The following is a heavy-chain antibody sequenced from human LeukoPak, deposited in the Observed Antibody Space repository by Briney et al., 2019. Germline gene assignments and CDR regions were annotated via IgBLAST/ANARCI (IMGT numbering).Heavy chain of an antibody. CDR2: IYSGGST. V-gene: IGHV3-53*01. D-gene: IGHD3-10*01. Sequence: PGGSLRLSCAASGFTVSSNYMSWVRPAPGKGLEWVSVIYSGGSTYYADSVKGRFTISRDNSKNTLYLQMNSLRAEETAVYYCARTWFGESHNWFDPWGQGTLVTVSS. J-gene: IGHJ5*02. CDR1: GFTVSSNY. CDR3: ARTWFGESHNWFDP.